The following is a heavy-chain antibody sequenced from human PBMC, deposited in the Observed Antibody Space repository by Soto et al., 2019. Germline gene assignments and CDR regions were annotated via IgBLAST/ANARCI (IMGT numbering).Heavy chain of an antibody. J-gene: IGHJ4*02. CDR2: ISSTGAYT. Sequence: QVQVVESGGGLVRPGGALRLSCVSSGFPFSDYYMTWFRQAPGKGPEWVAYISSTGAYTNYADSVKGRFTIARDNTRNSVYLQMSSLRAEDTGVYYCARDPSRRSPPDYWGQGTLVTVSS. CDR1: GFPFSDYY. CDR3: ARDPSRRSPPDY. V-gene: IGHV3-11*05.